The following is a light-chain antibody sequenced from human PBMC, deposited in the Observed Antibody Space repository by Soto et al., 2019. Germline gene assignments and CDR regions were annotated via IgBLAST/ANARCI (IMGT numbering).Light chain of an antibody. V-gene: IGKV3-11*01. Sequence: DTVLTQSPATLSLSPGDRATLSCRASQSVSVYLDWYQEKPGQPLRLLFSEATERATGLPGRISGSGSGTAFTLTISSLEPEDSAVYFCHQRYSWPHTFGQGTKLEI. CDR2: EAT. CDR3: HQRYSWPHT. CDR1: QSVSVY. J-gene: IGKJ2*01.